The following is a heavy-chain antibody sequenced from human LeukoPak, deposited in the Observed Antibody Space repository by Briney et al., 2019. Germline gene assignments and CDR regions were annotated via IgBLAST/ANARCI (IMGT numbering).Heavy chain of an antibody. Sequence: GGSLRLSCVVSGFTFDDYSMHWVRQIPGKGLQWVSLISWNGSDKKYADSVKGRFTISRDNAKNTVSLQMDSLRGEDTAVYYCVRALGSPTADHWGQGTLVTVSS. CDR1: GFTFDDYS. V-gene: IGHV3-43*01. CDR2: ISWNGSDK. D-gene: IGHD3-16*01. CDR3: VRALGSPTADH. J-gene: IGHJ4*02.